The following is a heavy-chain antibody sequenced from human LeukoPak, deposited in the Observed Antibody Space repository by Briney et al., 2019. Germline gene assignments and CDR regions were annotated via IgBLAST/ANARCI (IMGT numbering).Heavy chain of an antibody. V-gene: IGHV3-7*01. CDR3: ARDGYCTNGVCYGWFDP. CDR2: IKQDGSEK. D-gene: IGHD2-8*01. Sequence: GGSLRLSCAASGFTFSSYAMSWVRQAPGKGLEWVANIKQDGSEKYYVDSVKGRFTISRDNAKNSLYLQMNSLRAEDTAVYYCARDGYCTNGVCYGWFDPWGQGTLVTVSS. J-gene: IGHJ5*02. CDR1: GFTFSSYA.